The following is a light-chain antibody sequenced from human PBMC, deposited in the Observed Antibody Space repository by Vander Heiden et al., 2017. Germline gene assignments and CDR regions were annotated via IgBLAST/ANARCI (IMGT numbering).Light chain of an antibody. Sequence: QSALTQPRSVSGSPGPSVTLSCSGTSGEVRNYNYGSWYQHHPGKAPKLVSFDVTKRPSGVPDRVSGAKSGNTASLTSSGLLAEDEADYYCYSCTGAYTEVFGTGTKVTVL. J-gene: IGLJ1*01. CDR1: SGEVRNYNY. CDR2: DVT. CDR3: YSCTGAYTEV. V-gene: IGLV2-11*01.